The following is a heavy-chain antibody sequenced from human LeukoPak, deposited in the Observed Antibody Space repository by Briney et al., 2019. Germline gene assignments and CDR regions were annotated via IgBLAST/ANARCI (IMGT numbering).Heavy chain of an antibody. CDR2: ISAYNGNT. V-gene: IGHV1-18*01. J-gene: IGHJ4*02. CDR3: ARSNTAMGNKDY. CDR1: GYTYTSYG. Sequence: ASVKVSGKASGYTYTSYGISWVRQAPGQGLEWMGWISAYNGNTNYAQKLQGRVTMTTDTSTSTAYMELRSLRSDDTAVYYCARSNTAMGNKDYWGQGTLVTVSS. D-gene: IGHD5-18*01.